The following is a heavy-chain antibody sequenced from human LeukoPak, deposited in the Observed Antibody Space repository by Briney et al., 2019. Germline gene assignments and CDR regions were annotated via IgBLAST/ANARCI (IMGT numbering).Heavy chain of an antibody. D-gene: IGHD6-19*01. J-gene: IGHJ1*01. Sequence: SETLSLTCAVYGGSFSGYYWSWIRQPPGKGLEWIGEINHSGSTNYNPSLKSRVTISVDTSKNQFSLKLSSVTAADTAVYYCARPVAGTWLYFQHWGQGTLVTVSS. CDR2: INHSGST. V-gene: IGHV4-34*01. CDR1: GGSFSGYY. CDR3: ARPVAGTWLYFQH.